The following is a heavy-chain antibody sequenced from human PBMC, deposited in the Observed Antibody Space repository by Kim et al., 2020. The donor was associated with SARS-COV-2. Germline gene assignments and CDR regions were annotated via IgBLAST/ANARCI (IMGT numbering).Heavy chain of an antibody. CDR1: GFTFSSYA. V-gene: IGHV3-30-3*01. J-gene: IGHJ4*02. D-gene: IGHD6-13*01. CDR3: ARDWRMPGIAAY. CDR2: ISYDGSNK. Sequence: GGSLRLSCAASGFTFSSYAMHWVRQAPGKGLEWVAVISYDGSNKYYADSMKGRFTISRDNSKNTLYLQMNSLRAEDTAVYYCARDWRMPGIAAYWGQGTLVTVSS.